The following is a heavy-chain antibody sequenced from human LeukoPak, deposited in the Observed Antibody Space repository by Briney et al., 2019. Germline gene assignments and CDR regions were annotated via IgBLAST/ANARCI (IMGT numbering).Heavy chain of an antibody. J-gene: IGHJ5*02. CDR2: IYYSGST. CDR1: GGSISSGGYY. Sequence: PSQTLSLTCTVSGGSISSGGYYWSWIRQHPGKGLEWIGYIYYSGSTYYNPSLKSRVTISVDTSKNQFSLKLSSVTAADTAVYYCARDPWGDCSGGSCYDLMFDPWGQGTLVTVSS. CDR3: ARDPWGDCSGGSCYDLMFDP. V-gene: IGHV4-30-4*08. D-gene: IGHD2-15*01.